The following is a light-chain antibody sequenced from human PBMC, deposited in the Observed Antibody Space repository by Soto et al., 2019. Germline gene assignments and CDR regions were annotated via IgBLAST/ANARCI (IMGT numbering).Light chain of an antibody. Sequence: QSVLTQPASVSGSPGQSITISCTGTSSDIGGYKYVSWYQQHPGKAPKLMIYEVSYRPSGVSNRFSGSKSGNTASLTISGLQADDEADYYCSSKSGSSTWVFGTGTKLTVL. CDR3: SSKSGSSTWV. J-gene: IGLJ1*01. CDR2: EVS. CDR1: SSDIGGYKY. V-gene: IGLV2-14*01.